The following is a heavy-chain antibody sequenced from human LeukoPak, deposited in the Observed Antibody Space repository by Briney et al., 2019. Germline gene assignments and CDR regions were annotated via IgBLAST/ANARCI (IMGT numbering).Heavy chain of an antibody. J-gene: IGHJ4*02. D-gene: IGHD3-10*01. Sequence: PSETLSLTCTVSGGSMSSSSYYWGWTRQPPGKGLEWIGSIYYSGSTHYNPSLNSRVTISVDTSKNQFSLKLNSVTAADTAVYYCARHWGGHYYGSGTPFDYRGQGTLVTVSS. CDR1: GGSMSSSSYY. CDR2: IYYSGST. CDR3: ARHWGGHYYGSGTPFDY. V-gene: IGHV4-39*01.